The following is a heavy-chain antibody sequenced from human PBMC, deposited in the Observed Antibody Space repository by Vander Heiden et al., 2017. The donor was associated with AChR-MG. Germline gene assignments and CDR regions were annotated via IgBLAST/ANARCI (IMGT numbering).Heavy chain of an antibody. D-gene: IGHD5-12*01. CDR3: ARALISGFEGSSWFDP. Sequence: QVQLVQSGAEVKKPGSSVKVPCKASGGTFSSYAISWVRQAPGQGLEWMGGIIPIFGTANYAQKFQGRVTITADESTSTAYMELSSLRSEDTAVYYCARALISGFEGSSWFDPWGQGTLVTVSS. CDR1: GGTFSSYA. CDR2: IIPIFGTA. J-gene: IGHJ5*02. V-gene: IGHV1-69*01.